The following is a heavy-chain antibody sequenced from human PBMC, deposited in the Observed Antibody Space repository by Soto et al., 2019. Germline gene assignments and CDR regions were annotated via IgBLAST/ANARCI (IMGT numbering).Heavy chain of an antibody. CDR1: GVTFSNFR. CDR3: ARQVYSVATPLDS. D-gene: IGHD2-15*01. J-gene: IGHJ4*02. CDR2: INTRSSTSTAT. V-gene: IGHV3-48*01. Sequence: PGGSLRLSCAASGVTFSNFRMNGVRQAPGKGLEWVSHINTRSSTSTATYYADSVRGRFTISRDNAKTSLYLEMNSLRGNDTAVYYCARQVYSVATPLDSWGRGTLVTVSS.